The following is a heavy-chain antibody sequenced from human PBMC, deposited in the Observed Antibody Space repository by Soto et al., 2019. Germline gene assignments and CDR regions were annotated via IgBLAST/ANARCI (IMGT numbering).Heavy chain of an antibody. D-gene: IGHD6-19*01. CDR2: ISWNSGSI. CDR3: AKAHTVAGSYPDDAFDI. V-gene: IGHV3-9*01. CDR1: GFTFDDYA. J-gene: IGHJ3*02. Sequence: GGSLRLSCAASGFTFDDYAMHWVRQAPGKGLEWVSGISWNSGSIGYADSVKGRFTTSRDNAKNSLYLQMNSLRAEDTALYYCAKAHTVAGSYPDDAFDIWGQGTMVTVSS.